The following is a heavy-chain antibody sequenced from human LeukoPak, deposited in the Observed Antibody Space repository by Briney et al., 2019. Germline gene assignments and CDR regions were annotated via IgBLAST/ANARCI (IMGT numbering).Heavy chain of an antibody. J-gene: IGHJ3*02. CDR3: ARRGYSYGRNDAFDI. CDR2: INHSGST. D-gene: IGHD5-18*01. Sequence: SETLSLTCAVYGGSFSGYYWSWIRQPPGKGLEWIGEINHSGSTNYNPSLKSRVTISVDTSKNQFSLKLSSVTTADTAVYYCARRGYSYGRNDAFDIWGQGTMVTVSS. V-gene: IGHV4-34*01. CDR1: GGSFSGYY.